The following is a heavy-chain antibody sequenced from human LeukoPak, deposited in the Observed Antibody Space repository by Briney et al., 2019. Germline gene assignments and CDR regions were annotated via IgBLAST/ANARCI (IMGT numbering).Heavy chain of an antibody. V-gene: IGHV3-7*01. J-gene: IGHJ4*02. Sequence: GGSLRLSCAASGFTFSSYWMSWVRQAPGKGLEWVANIKQDGSEKYYVDSVKGRFTISRDNAKNSLYLQMNSLRAEDTAVYYCASQAGWYDSSGTIDYWGQGTLVTVSS. CDR1: GFTFSSYW. CDR3: ASQAGWYDSSGTIDY. D-gene: IGHD3-22*01. CDR2: IKQDGSEK.